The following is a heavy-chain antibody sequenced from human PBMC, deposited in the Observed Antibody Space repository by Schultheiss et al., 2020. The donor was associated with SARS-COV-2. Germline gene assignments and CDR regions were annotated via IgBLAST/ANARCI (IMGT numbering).Heavy chain of an antibody. CDR1: GFTFSSYA. D-gene: IGHD4-17*01. CDR2: IYSGGST. CDR3: EVAMTTVTPDAFDI. V-gene: IGHV3-53*01. Sequence: GGSLRLSCAASGFTFSSYAMSWVRQAPGKGLEWVSVIYSGGSTYYADSVKGRFTISRDNSKNTLYLQMNSLRAEDTAVYYCEVAMTTVTPDAFDIWGQGTMVTVSS. J-gene: IGHJ3*02.